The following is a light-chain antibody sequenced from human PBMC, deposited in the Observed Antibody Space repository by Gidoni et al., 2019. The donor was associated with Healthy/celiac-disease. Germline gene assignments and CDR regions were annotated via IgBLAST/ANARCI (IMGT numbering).Light chain of an antibody. CDR2: AAS. CDR1: QSISSY. Sequence: DIYMTQSPSSLSASVGDRVTITCRASQSISSYLNWYQQKPGKAPKLLSYAASSLQSGVPARFSGSGSGTDFTLTISSLQPEDFATYYCQQSYSTPSTFGQGTRLEIK. V-gene: IGKV1-39*01. J-gene: IGKJ5*01. CDR3: QQSYSTPST.